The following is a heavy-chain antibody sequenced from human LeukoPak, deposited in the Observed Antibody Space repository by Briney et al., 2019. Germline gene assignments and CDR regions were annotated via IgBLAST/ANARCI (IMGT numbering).Heavy chain of an antibody. J-gene: IGHJ5*02. V-gene: IGHV3-30*02. D-gene: IGHD3-22*01. Sequence: GGSLRLSCEASGFSFSSFGLHWVRQAPGKGLEWVAFIRYDGNNKYFADSVKGRFTISRDNSKNTVYLQMNSLKPEDTAVYHCAKDTGDYYDTSGNYYAGWFDAWGQGTLVTVSS. CDR2: IRYDGNNK. CDR1: GFSFSSFG. CDR3: AKDTGDYYDTSGNYYAGWFDA.